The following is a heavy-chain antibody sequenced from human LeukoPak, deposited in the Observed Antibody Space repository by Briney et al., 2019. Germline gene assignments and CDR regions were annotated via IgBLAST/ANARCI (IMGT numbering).Heavy chain of an antibody. CDR1: GFTVSGNY. CDR3: AINGGGDSGYGNFDY. Sequence: GGSLRLSCAVSGFTVSGNYMSWIRQAPGKGLEWVSLIYSDDTTLYADSVKGRFTISRDISKNTLYLQMSSLRAEDTAFYYCAINGGGDSGYGNFDYWGQGTLVTVSS. J-gene: IGHJ4*02. CDR2: IYSDDTT. D-gene: IGHD5-12*01. V-gene: IGHV3-53*05.